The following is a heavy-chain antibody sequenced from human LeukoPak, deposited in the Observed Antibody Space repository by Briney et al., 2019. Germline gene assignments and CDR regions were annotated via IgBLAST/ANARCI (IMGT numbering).Heavy chain of an antibody. D-gene: IGHD3-22*01. V-gene: IGHV3-30*04. CDR1: GFTFSSCA. Sequence: GGSLRLSCAASGFTFSSCAMHWVRQAPGKGLEWVAVISYDGSNKYYADSVKGRFTISRDNSKNTLYLQMNSLRAEDTAVYYCARGPPTNYYDSSGYYLPWGQGTLVTVSS. J-gene: IGHJ5*02. CDR2: ISYDGSNK. CDR3: ARGPPTNYYDSSGYYLP.